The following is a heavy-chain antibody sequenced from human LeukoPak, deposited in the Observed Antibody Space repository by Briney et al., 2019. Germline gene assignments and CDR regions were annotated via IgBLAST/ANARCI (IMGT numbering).Heavy chain of an antibody. CDR2: IASSGLNT. CDR3: ARDIELST. D-gene: IGHD5-12*01. J-gene: IGHJ3*01. CDR1: GFMFRDAA. Sequence: PGGSLRLSCAASGFMFRDAAMTWVRQAPGKGLEWVSLIASSGLNTYYADSVRGRFTISRDNSKNILSLQMNSLRVEDTAIYYCARDIELSTWGLGTLVTVSS. V-gene: IGHV3-23*01.